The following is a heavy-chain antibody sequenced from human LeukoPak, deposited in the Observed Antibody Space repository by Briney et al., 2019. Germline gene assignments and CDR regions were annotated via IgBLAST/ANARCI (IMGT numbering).Heavy chain of an antibody. CDR3: VQTTGWPGFDY. J-gene: IGHJ4*02. CDR1: GPPISRFY. D-gene: IGHD6-19*01. CDR2: IYNGVPT. Sequence: SETLSLICTTSGPPISRFYWSWVRQPPGKGLEWIGNIYNGVPTFFNPSLKSRVTLSVDTSKTQSSLQLASVTAADTAVYYCVQTTGWPGFDYWGQGILVTVSS. V-gene: IGHV4-4*09.